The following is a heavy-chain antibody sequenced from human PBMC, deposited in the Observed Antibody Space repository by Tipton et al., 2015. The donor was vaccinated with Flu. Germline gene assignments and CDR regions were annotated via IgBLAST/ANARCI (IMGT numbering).Heavy chain of an antibody. Sequence: GSLRLSCVASGFTFNTYWMHWVRQAPGKGLVWVSRISSEESITSYADSVKGRFTISRDNAKNTLYLQMNSLRAEDTAVYYCAREGDRGSGFGHFDLWGRGSLVSVPS. D-gene: IGHD3-10*01. CDR1: GFTFNTYW. CDR3: AREGDRGSGFGHFDL. V-gene: IGHV3-74*01. J-gene: IGHJ2*01. CDR2: ISSEESIT.